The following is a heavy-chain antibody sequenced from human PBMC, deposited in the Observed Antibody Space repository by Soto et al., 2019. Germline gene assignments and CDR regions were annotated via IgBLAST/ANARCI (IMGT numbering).Heavy chain of an antibody. CDR1: GFTFSRSV. D-gene: IGHD1-1*01. CDR2: IWHDGTNK. J-gene: IGHJ4*02. CDR3: VRESDNYHKDY. V-gene: IGHV3-33*01. Sequence: QVQLVESGGGVVQPGRSLRLSCAASGFTFSRSVMHWVRQAPGKGPEWVTAIWHDGTNKYYADSVKGRFTISRDNSKNILYLQMSSLRAKDTAVYYCVRESDNYHKDYWGQGTLVTVSS.